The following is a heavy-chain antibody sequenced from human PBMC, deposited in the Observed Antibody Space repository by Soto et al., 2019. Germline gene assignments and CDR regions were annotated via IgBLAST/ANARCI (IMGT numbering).Heavy chain of an antibody. CDR3: ARVNCGGDCYSSYVY. Sequence: SVKVSCKASGGTFSSYAISWVRQAPGQGLEWMGGIIPIFGTANYAQKFQGRVTITADESASIAYMELSSLRSEDTAVYYCARVNCGGDCYSSYVYWGQGTLVTVS. CDR2: IIPIFGTA. V-gene: IGHV1-69*13. CDR1: GGTFSSYA. J-gene: IGHJ4*02. D-gene: IGHD2-21*02.